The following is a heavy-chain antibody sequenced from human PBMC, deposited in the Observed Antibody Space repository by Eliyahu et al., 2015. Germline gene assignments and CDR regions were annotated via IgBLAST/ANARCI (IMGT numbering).Heavy chain of an antibody. Sequence: QVELVESGGGVVQPGRSLTLSCAASGFPFVSYAMHWVRQAPGQGLXWVAXXSYDGXXNIYTVSGKGXFTXSRDNSRTTLYLHINSLKVEDTAVYYCAKNSLSISGVAPRNGMDVWGRGTTVTVSS. CDR3: AKNSLSISGVAPRNGMDV. D-gene: IGHD3-3*01. J-gene: IGHJ6*02. CDR1: GFPFVSYA. CDR2: XSYDGXXN. V-gene: IGHV3-30*18.